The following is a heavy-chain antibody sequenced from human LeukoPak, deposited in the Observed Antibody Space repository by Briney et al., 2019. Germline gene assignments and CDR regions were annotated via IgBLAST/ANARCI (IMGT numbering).Heavy chain of an antibody. CDR2: VYHSGRT. Sequence: KPSATLSLTCAVSTSSISSDYHWAWLRQPPGKGREWVGSVYHSGRTYYNPAHKTRVTISVDTSKNQFSLRLSSVTASDTAVYFCARHVGGNLWYFDDWGQGTLVTVSS. J-gene: IGHJ4*02. CDR1: TSSISSDYH. V-gene: IGHV4-38-2*01. D-gene: IGHD4-23*01. CDR3: ARHVGGNLWYFDD.